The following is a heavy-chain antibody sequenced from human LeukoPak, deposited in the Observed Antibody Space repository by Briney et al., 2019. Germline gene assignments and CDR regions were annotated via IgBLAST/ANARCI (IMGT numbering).Heavy chain of an antibody. V-gene: IGHV4-59*01. Sequence: PSETLSLTCTVSGGSISSYYWSWIRQPPGKGLEWIGYIYYSGSTNYNPSLKSRVTISVDTSKNQFSLKLSSVTAADTAVYYCARTSIAAAGTLPYNWFDPWGQGTLVTVSS. D-gene: IGHD6-13*01. CDR1: GGSISSYY. CDR3: ARTSIAAAGTLPYNWFDP. J-gene: IGHJ5*02. CDR2: IYYSGST.